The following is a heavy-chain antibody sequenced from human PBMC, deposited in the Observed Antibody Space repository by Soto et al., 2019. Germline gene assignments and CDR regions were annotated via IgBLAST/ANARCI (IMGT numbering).Heavy chain of an antibody. V-gene: IGHV4-4*07. J-gene: IGHJ1*01. CDR3: VTEYGDNWTYEVY. Sequence: QVQLQESGPGLVKPSETLSLTCTVSGGSISHYSCSWIRQSAGKGLEWIGRVYTSGNSHYNPSLMSLVSITIDKSRNQFSLRETSVTADDTALYYGVTEYGDNWTYEVYSGQCTPVTVSS. D-gene: IGHD1-7*01. CDR2: VYTSGNS. CDR1: GGSISHYS.